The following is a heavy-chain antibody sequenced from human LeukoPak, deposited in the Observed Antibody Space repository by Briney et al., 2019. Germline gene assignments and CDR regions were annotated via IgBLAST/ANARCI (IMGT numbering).Heavy chain of an antibody. Sequence: ASVKVSCKASGGTFSSYAISWVRQAPGQGLEWMGGIIPIFGTANYAQKFQGRVTITADESTSTAYMELSSLRSEDTAVYYCARSIAAAGTIDYWGQGTLVTVSS. CDR1: GGTFSSYA. CDR3: ARSIAAAGTIDY. CDR2: IIPIFGTA. J-gene: IGHJ4*02. V-gene: IGHV1-69*13. D-gene: IGHD6-13*01.